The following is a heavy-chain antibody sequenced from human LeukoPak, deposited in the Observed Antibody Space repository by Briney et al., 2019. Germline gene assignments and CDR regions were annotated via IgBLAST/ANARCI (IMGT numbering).Heavy chain of an antibody. Sequence: ASVKVSCKASGGTFSSYAISWVRQAPGQGLEWMGGIIPIFGTANYAQKFQGRVTITSDESTSTAYMELSSLRSEDTAVYYCARLHCSSTSCYWGSWFDPWGQGTLVTVSS. D-gene: IGHD2-2*01. V-gene: IGHV1-69*13. CDR2: IIPIFGTA. CDR1: GGTFSSYA. CDR3: ARLHCSSTSCYWGSWFDP. J-gene: IGHJ5*02.